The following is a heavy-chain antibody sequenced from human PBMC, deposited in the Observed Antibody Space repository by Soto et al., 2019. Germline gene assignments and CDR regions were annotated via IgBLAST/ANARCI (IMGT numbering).Heavy chain of an antibody. CDR1: GGSISSYY. CDR3: ASGRRDVVVVAATISYYYYGMDV. CDR2: IYYSGST. V-gene: IGHV4-59*12. J-gene: IGHJ6*02. Sequence: SETLSLTCTVSGGSISSYYWSWIRQPPGKGLEWIGYIYYSGSTNYNPSLKRRVTISVDTSKNQFSLKLSSVTAADTAVYYCASGRRDVVVVAATISYYYYGMDVWGQGTTVTVSS. D-gene: IGHD2-15*01.